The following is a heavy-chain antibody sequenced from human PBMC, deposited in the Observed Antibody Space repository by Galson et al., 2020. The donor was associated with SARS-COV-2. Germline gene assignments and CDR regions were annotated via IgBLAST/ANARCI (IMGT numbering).Heavy chain of an antibody. J-gene: IGHJ2*01. CDR3: ARDPLYVYWYFDL. CDR1: GFTFSDYY. Sequence: GGSLRLSCAASGFTFSDYYMRWVRQPPGKGLEWVAYISTSGTTIYYANSVKGRFTISSDNAKNSLFLQMNSLRAEDTAVYYCARDPLYVYWYFDLWGRGTLVTVSS. V-gene: IGHV3-11*01. CDR2: ISTSGTTI. D-gene: IGHD2-8*01.